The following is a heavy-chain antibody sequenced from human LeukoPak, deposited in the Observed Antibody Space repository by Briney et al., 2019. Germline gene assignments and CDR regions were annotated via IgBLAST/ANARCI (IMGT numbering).Heavy chain of an antibody. Sequence: PGGSLRLSCAASGFTFSSYAMSWVRQAPGKGLEWVSGISGSGGRTYYPDSVKGRFTISRDNSKDTLYLQMNSLRAEDTAVYYCAKGLVGPMELGGQGTLVTVSS. J-gene: IGHJ4*02. CDR2: ISGSGGRT. CDR3: AKGLVGPMEL. CDR1: GFTFSSYA. V-gene: IGHV3-23*01. D-gene: IGHD1-26*01.